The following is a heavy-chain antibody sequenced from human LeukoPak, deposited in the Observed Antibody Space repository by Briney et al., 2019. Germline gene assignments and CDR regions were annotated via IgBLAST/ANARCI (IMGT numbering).Heavy chain of an antibody. CDR1: GGSFGRYA. Sequence: SVKVSCKAPGGSFGRYAVSWVRQAPGQGLEWMGGIVPILGTANYAQKFQGRVTITADDSTGTAYVELTSLRSADTAVYYCARSQGYSYGSSYWGQGTLVTVSS. CDR3: ARSQGYSYGSSY. V-gene: IGHV1-69*01. D-gene: IGHD5-18*01. CDR2: IVPILGTA. J-gene: IGHJ4*02.